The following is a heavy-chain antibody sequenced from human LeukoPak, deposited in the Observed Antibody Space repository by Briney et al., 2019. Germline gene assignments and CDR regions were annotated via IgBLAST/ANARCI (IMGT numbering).Heavy chain of an antibody. J-gene: IGHJ3*02. D-gene: IGHD2-2*01. V-gene: IGHV4-30-4*08. CDR3: ARDIKRCSSTSCLRFFDI. Sequence: SETLSLTCTVSGGSISSGDYYWSWIRQPPGKGLEWIGYIYYSGSTYYNPSLKSRVTISVDTSKNQFSLKLSSVTAADTAVYYCARDIKRCSSTSCLRFFDIWGQGTMVTVSS. CDR2: IYYSGST. CDR1: GGSISSGDYY.